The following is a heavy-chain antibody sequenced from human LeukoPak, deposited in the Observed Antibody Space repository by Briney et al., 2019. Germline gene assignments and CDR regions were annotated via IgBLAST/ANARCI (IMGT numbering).Heavy chain of an antibody. V-gene: IGHV4-38-2*02. Sequence: SETLSLTCTVSGYSISSGYDWGWMRQAPGKGLEWLASISQSGDTYNNPSLKSRVSLSVDTSKNPLSLKLTSVTAADTAVYFCARSELNDYFKYWGQGILVTVST. D-gene: IGHD3-16*01. CDR3: ARSELNDYFKY. CDR2: ISQSGDT. CDR1: GYSISSGYD. J-gene: IGHJ4*02.